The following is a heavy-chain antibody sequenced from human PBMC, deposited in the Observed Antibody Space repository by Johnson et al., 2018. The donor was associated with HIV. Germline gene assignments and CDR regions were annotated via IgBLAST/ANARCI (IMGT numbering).Heavy chain of an antibody. J-gene: IGHJ3*02. CDR3: TTDSPSYYGYAFDI. CDR2: ISWNSGSI. D-gene: IGHD3-10*01. Sequence: EVQLVESGGGVVRPGGSLRLSCAASGFTFSSYGMHWVRQAPGKGLEWVSGISWNSGSIGYADSVMGRFTIPRDNSKNSLYLQMNSLKTEDTAVYYCTTDSPSYYGYAFDIWGQGTMVTVSA. V-gene: IGHV3-20*04. CDR1: GFTFSSYG.